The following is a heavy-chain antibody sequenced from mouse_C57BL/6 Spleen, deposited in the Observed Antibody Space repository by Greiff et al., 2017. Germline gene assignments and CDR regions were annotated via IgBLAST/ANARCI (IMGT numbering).Heavy chain of an antibody. CDR3: AREIRYYFDY. CDR1: VYTFTSYW. CDR2: IHPNSGST. V-gene: IGHV1-64*01. D-gene: IGHD2-14*01. J-gene: IGHJ2*01. Sequence: QVQLQQPGAELVQPGASVKLSCKASVYTFTSYWMHWVKQRPGQGLEWIGMIHPNSGSTNYNEKFKSKATLTVDKSSSTAYMQLSSLTSEDSAVYYCAREIRYYFDYWGQGTTLTVSS.